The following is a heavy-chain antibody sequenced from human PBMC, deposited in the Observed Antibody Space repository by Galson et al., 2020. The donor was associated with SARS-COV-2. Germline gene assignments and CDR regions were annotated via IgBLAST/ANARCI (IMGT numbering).Heavy chain of an antibody. D-gene: IGHD2-2*01. V-gene: IGHV3-7*03. J-gene: IGHJ6*02. CDR2: IKQDGSEK. Sequence: KGLEWVANIKQDGSEKYYVDSVKGRFTISRDNAKNSLYLQMNSLRAEDTAVYYCARAIVVVPAAMVYYYYYGMDVWGQGTTVTVSS. CDR3: ARAIVVVPAAMVYYYYYGMDV.